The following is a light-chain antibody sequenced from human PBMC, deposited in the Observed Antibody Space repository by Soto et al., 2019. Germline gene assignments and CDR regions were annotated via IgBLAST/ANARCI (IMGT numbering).Light chain of an antibody. J-gene: IGKJ5*01. CDR1: ERIYSAY. CDR2: GTS. V-gene: IGKV3-20*01. Sequence: EVVLTQSPGTLSLSRGERATLSCRASERIYSAYLGWYQQKPGQAPRLLIYGTSSRATGIPDRFSGSGSGTDFTLTISRLEPEDFAVYYCQQYGNSPFTFGQGTRLEIK. CDR3: QQYGNSPFT.